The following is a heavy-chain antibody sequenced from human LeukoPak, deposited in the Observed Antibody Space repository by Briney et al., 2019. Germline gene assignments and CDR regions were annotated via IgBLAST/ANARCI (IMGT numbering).Heavy chain of an antibody. J-gene: IGHJ5*02. D-gene: IGHD3-10*01. CDR2: MNPNSGNT. CDR3: ARDYYGSGSSLNWFDP. Sequence: GASVKVSCKASGYTFTGYYMHWVRQAPGQGLEWMGWMNPNSGNTGYAQKFQGRVTMTRNTSISTAYMELSSLRSEDTAVYYCARDYYGSGSSLNWFDPWGQGTLVTVSS. V-gene: IGHV1-8*02. CDR1: GYTFTGYY.